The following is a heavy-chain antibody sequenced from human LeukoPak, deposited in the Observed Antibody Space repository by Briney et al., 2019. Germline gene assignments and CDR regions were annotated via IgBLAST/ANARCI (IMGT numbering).Heavy chain of an antibody. V-gene: IGHV1-46*01. CDR1: GYTFTSYY. D-gene: IGHD3-3*01. Sequence: ASVKVSCKASGYTFTSYYMHWVRQAPGQGLEWMGIINPSGGSTSYAQKFQGRVTMTRDTSTSTVYMELSSLGSEDTAVYYCSRGSKSTTYYDFWRLNDAFDVWGQGTMVTVSS. CDR3: SRGSKSTTYYDFWRLNDAFDV. CDR2: INPSGGST. J-gene: IGHJ3*01.